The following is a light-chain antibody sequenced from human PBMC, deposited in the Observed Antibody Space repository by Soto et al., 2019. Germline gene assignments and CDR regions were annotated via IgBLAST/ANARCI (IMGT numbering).Light chain of an antibody. Sequence: DIQMTQSPSTLSASVGGRVTITCRASQSIDRWLAWYQQKPGKAPNLLVYKASSLESGVPSRFSGSGFGTEFTLTITSLQPDDFATYYCQQYNSCPYSFGQGTRLEIK. J-gene: IGKJ2*03. CDR3: QQYNSCPYS. CDR2: KAS. CDR1: QSIDRW. V-gene: IGKV1-5*03.